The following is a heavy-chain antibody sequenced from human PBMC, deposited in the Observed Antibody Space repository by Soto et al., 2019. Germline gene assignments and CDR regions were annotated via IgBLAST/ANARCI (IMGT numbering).Heavy chain of an antibody. CDR3: ARGPTGMIDY. CDR2: MNPKSGGT. J-gene: IGHJ4*02. Sequence: QVQLVQSGAEVKSPGASVKVSCKASGYTFTSYDINWVRQATGQGFEWMGWMNPKSGGTRYIQKFQGRVTMTRDPSISTAYMELSSLTSEDTAVYHCARGPTGMIDYWGQGTLVTVSS. CDR1: GYTFTSYD. V-gene: IGHV1-8*01.